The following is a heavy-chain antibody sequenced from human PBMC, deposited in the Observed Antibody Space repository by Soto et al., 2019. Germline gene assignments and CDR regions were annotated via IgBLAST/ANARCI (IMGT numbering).Heavy chain of an antibody. CDR2: VYYGGGT. V-gene: IGHV4-39*01. CDR1: GGSITTSSYY. J-gene: IGHJ6*03. Sequence: SETLSLTCSVSGGSITTSSYYWGWIRQAPGEGLEWIGTVYYGGGTYYNPSLESRISISVGKSKNQLSLELSSVTAADTAVYYCATFGSSAVDYYYYYMDVWGKGTTVTVSS. CDR3: ATFGSSAVDYYYYYMDV. D-gene: IGHD3-10*01.